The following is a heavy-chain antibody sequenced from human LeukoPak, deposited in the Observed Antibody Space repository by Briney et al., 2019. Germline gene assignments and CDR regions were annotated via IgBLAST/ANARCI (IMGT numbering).Heavy chain of an antibody. J-gene: IGHJ3*01. D-gene: IGHD3-22*01. CDR3: ARGDYFDRAFDV. V-gene: IGHV3-23*01. CDR1: GFTFSSYG. CDR2: ISSSAGST. Sequence: PGRSLRLSCVASGFTFSSYGMTWVRQAPGKGPEWVSVISSSAGSTYYADSVKGRFTISRDNAKNSLYLQMNSLRAEDTAVYYCARGDYFDRAFDVWGQGTTVTVSS.